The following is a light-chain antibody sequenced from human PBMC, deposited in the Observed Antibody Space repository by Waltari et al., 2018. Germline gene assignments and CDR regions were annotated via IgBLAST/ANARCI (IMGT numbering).Light chain of an antibody. CDR3: QQYYNTPPT. J-gene: IGKJ1*01. CDR2: WAS. V-gene: IGKV4-1*01. CDR1: QSVSDHVNNKNY. Sequence: DIVMTQSPDSLTVSPGERATINCRSSQSVSDHVNNKNYLAWYRQKPGQPPKLLISWASTREVCVPDRFSGSGSGTEFTLTISSLQPEDVAVYYCQQYYNTPPTFGQGTKVEIK.